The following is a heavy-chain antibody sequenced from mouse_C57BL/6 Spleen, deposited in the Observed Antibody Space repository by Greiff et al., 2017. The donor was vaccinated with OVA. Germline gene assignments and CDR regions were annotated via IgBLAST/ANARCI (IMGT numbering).Heavy chain of an antibody. Sequence: EVKLVESGPGLVKPSQSLSLTCSVTGYSITSGYYWNWIRQFPGNKLEWMGYISYDGSNNYNPSLKNRISITRDTSKNQFFLKLNSVTTEDTATYYCARMDYGNLDYWGQGTTLTVSS. J-gene: IGHJ2*01. CDR1: GYSITSGYY. CDR2: ISYDGSN. CDR3: ARMDYGNLDY. V-gene: IGHV3-6*01. D-gene: IGHD2-1*01.